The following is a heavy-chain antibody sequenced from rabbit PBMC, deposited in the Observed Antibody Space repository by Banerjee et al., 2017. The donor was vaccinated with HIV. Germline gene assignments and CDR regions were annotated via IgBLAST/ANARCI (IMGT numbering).Heavy chain of an antibody. D-gene: IGHD4-1*01. CDR1: GLDFSSGYD. CDR2: ITVGDNA. V-gene: IGHV1S45*01. CDR3: ARDLAGVIGWNFGL. Sequence: QEQLEESGGGLVKPEGSLTLTCKASGLDFSSGYDMCWVRQAPGKGLEWIASITVGDNAYYASWAKGRFTISKTSSTTVTLQMTSLTAADTATYFCARDLAGVIGWNFGLWGPGTLVTV. J-gene: IGHJ4*01.